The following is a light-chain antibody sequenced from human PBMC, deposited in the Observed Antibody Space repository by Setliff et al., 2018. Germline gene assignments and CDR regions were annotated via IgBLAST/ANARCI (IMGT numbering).Light chain of an antibody. V-gene: IGLV2-14*03. CDR2: GVS. CDR3: NAYTSRSTDV. J-gene: IGLJ1*01. Sequence: QSALAQPASVSGSPGQSITISCSGTSSDVGSYDLVSWYQQHPGKAPKLIIYGVSDRPSGVSSRFSGSKSGNTAYLTISGLQTEDEAEYYCNAYTSRSTDVVGSGTKVTV. CDR1: SSDVGSYDL.